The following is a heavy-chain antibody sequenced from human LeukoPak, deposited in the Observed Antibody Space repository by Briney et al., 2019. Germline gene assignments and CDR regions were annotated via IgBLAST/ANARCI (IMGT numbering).Heavy chain of an antibody. J-gene: IGHJ6*02. Sequence: SETLSLTCTVSGGSISSGSYYWSWIRQPAGKGLEWIGRIYTSGSTNYSPSLKSRVTISVDTSKNQFSLKLSSVTAADTAVYYCARVLREYYYYGMDVWGQGTTVTVSS. CDR1: GGSISSGSYY. CDR2: IYTSGST. CDR3: ARVLREYYYYGMDV. V-gene: IGHV4-61*02.